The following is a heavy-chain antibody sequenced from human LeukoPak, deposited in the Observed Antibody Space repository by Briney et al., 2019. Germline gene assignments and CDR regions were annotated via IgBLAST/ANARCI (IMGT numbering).Heavy chain of an antibody. Sequence: ASVKVSCKASGYTFSNFGISWVRQTPGQGLEWMGWISGNNDNPNYGQKFQGRFTVTTDSSTSTAYMELRDLRSDDTAVYYCARDGTSTDDYWGQGTLVTVSS. J-gene: IGHJ4*02. D-gene: IGHD2-2*01. CDR1: GYTFSNFG. CDR3: ARDGTSTDDY. CDR2: ISGNNDNP. V-gene: IGHV1-18*01.